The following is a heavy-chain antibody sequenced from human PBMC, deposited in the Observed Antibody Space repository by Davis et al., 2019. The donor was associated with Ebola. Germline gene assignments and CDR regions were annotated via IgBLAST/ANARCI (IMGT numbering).Heavy chain of an antibody. J-gene: IGHJ4*02. V-gene: IGHV3-30*02. CDR2: LRHDESDK. D-gene: IGHD6-6*01. CDR1: GFIFTTSG. CDR3: TKDGPSSSSDY. Sequence: GESLKISCAASGFIFTTSGMPWVRQAPGKGLEWVAFLRHDESDKNYADSVKGRFTISRDDSKNTVYLQMNSLRSEDTAVYYCTKDGPSSSSDYWGQGTLVTVSS.